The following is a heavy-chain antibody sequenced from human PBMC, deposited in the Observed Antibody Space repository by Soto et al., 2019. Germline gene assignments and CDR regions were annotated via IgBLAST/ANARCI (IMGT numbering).Heavy chain of an antibody. D-gene: IGHD3-22*01. V-gene: IGHV4-34*01. CDR1: GGSCSGYY. Sequence: ASETLSLTCAVYGGSCSGYYWSWIRQPPGKGLEWIGEINHSGSTNYNPSLKSRVTISVDTSKNQFSLKLSSVTAADTAVYYCARLPPKDYDSSGYYYFDYWGQGTLVT. J-gene: IGHJ4*02. CDR3: ARLPPKDYDSSGYYYFDY. CDR2: INHSGST.